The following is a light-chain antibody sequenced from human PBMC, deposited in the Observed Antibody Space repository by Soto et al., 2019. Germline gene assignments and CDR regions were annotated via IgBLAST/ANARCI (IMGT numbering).Light chain of an antibody. J-gene: IGKJ4*01. CDR2: GAS. CDR3: QQYVTPPPT. Sequence: ELVLTQSPATLSLSPGDRATLSCRASQSVRSPYFAWYQQKPGQPPRVLMVGASSRATGIPDRFSGSWSGTDFTLTISRLEPEDLAVYYCQQYVTPPPTVGGGTRLEI. V-gene: IGKV3-20*01. CDR1: QSVRSPY.